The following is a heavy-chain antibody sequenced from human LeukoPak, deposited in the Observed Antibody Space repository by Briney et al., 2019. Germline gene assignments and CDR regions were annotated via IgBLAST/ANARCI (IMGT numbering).Heavy chain of an antibody. CDR3: AKESMDYGGNYYYYGMDV. Sequence: GGSLRLSCAASGFTFSSYGMHWVRQAPGKGLEWVAVISYDGSNKYYADSVKGRFTISRDNSKNTLYLQMNSLGAEDTAVYYCAKESMDYGGNYYYYGMDVWGQGTTVTVSS. D-gene: IGHD4-23*01. CDR2: ISYDGSNK. J-gene: IGHJ6*02. CDR1: GFTFSSYG. V-gene: IGHV3-30*18.